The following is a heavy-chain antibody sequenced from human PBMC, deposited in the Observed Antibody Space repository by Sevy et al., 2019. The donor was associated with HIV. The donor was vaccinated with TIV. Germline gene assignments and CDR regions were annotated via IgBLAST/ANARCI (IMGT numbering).Heavy chain of an antibody. CDR3: ARENVGYYYDSSGYYYYYGMDV. J-gene: IGHJ6*02. CDR1: GGSVSSGSYY. CDR2: IYYSGST. V-gene: IGHV4-61*01. Sequence: SETLSLTCTVSGGSVSSGSYYWSWIRQPPGKGLEWIGYIYYSGSTNYNPSLKSRVTISVDTSKNQFSLKLSSVTAADTAVYYCARENVGYYYDSSGYYYYYGMDVWGQRTTVTVSS. D-gene: IGHD3-22*01.